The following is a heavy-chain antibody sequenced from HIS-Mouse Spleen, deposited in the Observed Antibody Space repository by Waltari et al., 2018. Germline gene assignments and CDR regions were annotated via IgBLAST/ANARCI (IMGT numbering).Heavy chain of an antibody. CDR1: GYTFTGYY. CDR2: INPNGGRT. Sequence: QVQLVQSGAEVKKPGASVKVSCKASGYTFTGYYMHWVRPPPGQGLGWMGGINPNGGRTNEKRRVQGRVTMTSETSISTAYMELSRLRSDDTAVYYCARSLGYWGGEYFQHWGQVTLVTVSS. D-gene: IGHD2-21*01. CDR3: ARSLGYWGGEYFQH. J-gene: IGHJ1*01. V-gene: IGHV1-2*02.